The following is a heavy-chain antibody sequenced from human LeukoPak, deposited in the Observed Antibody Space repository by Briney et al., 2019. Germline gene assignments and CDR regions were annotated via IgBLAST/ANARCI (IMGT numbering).Heavy chain of an antibody. Sequence: SETLSLTCAVSGGSISSSNWWSWVRQPPGKGLEWIGEIYHSGSTNYNPSLKSRVTISVDKSKNQFSLKLSSVTAADTAVYYCASGVGLRSASDAFDIWGQGTMVTVSS. CDR2: IYHSGST. CDR3: ASGVGLRSASDAFDI. J-gene: IGHJ3*02. CDR1: GGSISSSNW. V-gene: IGHV4-4*02. D-gene: IGHD3-3*01.